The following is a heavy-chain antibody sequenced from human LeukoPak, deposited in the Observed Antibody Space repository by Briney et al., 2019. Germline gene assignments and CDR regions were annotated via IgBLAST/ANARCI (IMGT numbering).Heavy chain of an antibody. V-gene: IGHV4-34*01. D-gene: IGHD2-2*01. J-gene: IGHJ4*02. CDR2: INHSGST. Sequence: SETLSLTCAVYGGSFSGYYWSWIRQPPGKGLEWIGEINHSGSTNYNSSLKSRVTISVDTSKNQFSLKLSSVTAADTAVYYCAVYCSSTSCYRTGFDYWGQGTLVTVSS. CDR1: GGSFSGYY. CDR3: AVYCSSTSCYRTGFDY.